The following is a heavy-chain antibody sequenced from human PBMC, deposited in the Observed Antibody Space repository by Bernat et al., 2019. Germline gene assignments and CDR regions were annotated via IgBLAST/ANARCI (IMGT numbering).Heavy chain of an antibody. J-gene: IGHJ6*02. CDR2: ISAYNGNT. D-gene: IGHD2-2*01. Sequence: QVQLVQSGAEVKKPGASVKVSCKASGYTFTSYGISWVRQAPGQGLEWMGWISAYNGNTNYAQKLQGRVTMTTDTSTSTAYMELRSLRSDDTAVYYCAREGYCSSTSCYAPSNYYYYYGMDVWGQGTTVTVSS. V-gene: IGHV1-18*01. CDR1: GYTFTSYG. CDR3: AREGYCSSTSCYAPSNYYYYYGMDV.